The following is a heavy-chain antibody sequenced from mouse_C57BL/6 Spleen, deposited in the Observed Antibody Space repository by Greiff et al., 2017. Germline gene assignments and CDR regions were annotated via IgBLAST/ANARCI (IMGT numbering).Heavy chain of an antibody. V-gene: IGHV1-19*01. D-gene: IGHD2-3*01. J-gene: IGHJ4*01. Sequence: EVQLQQSGPVLVKPGASVKMSCKASGYTFTNYYMNWVKQSHGKSLEWIGVIYPYRGGTNYNQKFKGKATLTVDKSSSTAYMELNILTSEDSAVYYGAMVYDDYYECAMDYWGQGTSVTVSS. CDR1: GYTFTNYY. CDR2: IYPYRGGT. CDR3: AMVYDDYYECAMDY.